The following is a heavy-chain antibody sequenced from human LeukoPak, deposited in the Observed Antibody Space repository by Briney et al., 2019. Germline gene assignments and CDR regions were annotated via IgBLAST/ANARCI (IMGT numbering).Heavy chain of an antibody. D-gene: IGHD5-12*01. V-gene: IGHV3-23*01. CDR1: GFTFSSYG. CDR3: AKDLEWLRFGPFDD. J-gene: IGHJ4*02. CDR2: ISGSGGTT. Sequence: PGGTLRLSCAASGFTFSSYGMGWVRQAPGKGLEWVSAISGSGGTTYYADSVKGRFTISRDNSMNTLYLQMNSLTAEDTAIYYCAKDLEWLRFGPFDDWGQGILVTVSS.